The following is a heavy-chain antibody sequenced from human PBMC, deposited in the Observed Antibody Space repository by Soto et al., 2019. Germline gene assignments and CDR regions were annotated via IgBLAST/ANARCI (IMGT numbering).Heavy chain of an antibody. D-gene: IGHD1-26*01. CDR1: GFTFSSYS. V-gene: IGHV3-48*01. Sequence: GGSLRLSCAASGFTFSSYSMNWVRQTPGKGLEWVSYISSSSSTIYYADSVKGRFTISRDNAKNSLYLQMNSLRAEDTAVYYCAREGRDEWETNYFDDWGQGPLVTVSS. CDR3: AREGRDEWETNYFDD. CDR2: ISSSSSTI. J-gene: IGHJ4*02.